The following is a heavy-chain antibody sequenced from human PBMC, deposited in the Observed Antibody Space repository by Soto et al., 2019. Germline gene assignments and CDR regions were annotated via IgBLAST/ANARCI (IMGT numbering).Heavy chain of an antibody. CDR2: IIPIFGTA. V-gene: IGHV1-69*13. Sequence: SVKVSCKASGGTFSSYAISWVRQAPGQGLEWMGGIIPIFGTANYAQKFQGRVTITADESTSTAYMELSSLRSEDTAVYYCARSGDCSGGSCYPYYYYYGMDVWGQGTTVTVSS. D-gene: IGHD2-15*01. CDR1: GGTFSSYA. J-gene: IGHJ6*02. CDR3: ARSGDCSGGSCYPYYYYYGMDV.